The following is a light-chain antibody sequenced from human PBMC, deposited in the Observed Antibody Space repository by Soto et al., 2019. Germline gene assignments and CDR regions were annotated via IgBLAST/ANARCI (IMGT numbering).Light chain of an antibody. Sequence: QSVLTQPASVSGSPGQSITISCTGTSSDVGGYNYVSWYQQNPGKAPKLMIYDVTNRPSGVSIRFSGSKSGNTASLTISGLQAKDEAEYYCSSNRTSNTLVFGTGTKVTVL. CDR2: DVT. J-gene: IGLJ1*01. CDR1: SSDVGGYNY. CDR3: SSNRTSNTLV. V-gene: IGLV2-14*01.